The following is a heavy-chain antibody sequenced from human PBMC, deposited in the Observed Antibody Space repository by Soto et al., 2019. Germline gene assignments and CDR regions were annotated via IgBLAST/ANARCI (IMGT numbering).Heavy chain of an antibody. Sequence: GGSLRLSCAASGFTFSSYAMSWVRQAPGKGLEWVSAISGSGGSTYYADSVKGRFTISRDNSKNTLYLQMNSLRAEDTAVYYCAKSFSSGPPGLNPTDYWGQGTLVTVSS. V-gene: IGHV3-23*01. CDR1: GFTFSSYA. CDR3: AKSFSSGPPGLNPTDY. J-gene: IGHJ4*02. D-gene: IGHD3-10*01. CDR2: ISGSGGST.